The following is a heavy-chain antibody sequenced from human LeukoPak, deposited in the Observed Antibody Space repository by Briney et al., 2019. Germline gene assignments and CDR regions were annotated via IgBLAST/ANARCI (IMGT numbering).Heavy chain of an antibody. D-gene: IGHD6-19*01. CDR2: INNVASHI. J-gene: IGHJ3*02. CDR1: GFCISSSA. V-gene: IGHV3-21*04. Sequence: GGSLRLSCAASGFCISSSAMNWVRQAPGKGLEWVSSINNVASHIYYAGSVRGRFTISRDNAKNSVYLQMNSLRAEDTALYYCAKDIGLVRGAFDIWGQGTMVTVSS. CDR3: AKDIGLVRGAFDI.